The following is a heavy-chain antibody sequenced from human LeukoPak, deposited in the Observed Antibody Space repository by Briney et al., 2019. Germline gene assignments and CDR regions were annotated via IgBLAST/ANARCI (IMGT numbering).Heavy chain of an antibody. V-gene: IGHV3-7*01. CDR2: IKQDGSEK. D-gene: IGHD3-10*01. J-gene: IGHJ6*02. CDR3: ARDSSRVTMVRGVITSYYGVDV. CDR1: GFTFSSYW. Sequence: GSLRLSCAASGFTFSSYWMSWVRQAPGKGLEWVANIKQDGSEKYYVASVKGRFAISRDNAKNSLYLQMTSLRAEDTAVYYCARDSSRVTMVRGVITSYYGVDVWGQGTTVTVSS.